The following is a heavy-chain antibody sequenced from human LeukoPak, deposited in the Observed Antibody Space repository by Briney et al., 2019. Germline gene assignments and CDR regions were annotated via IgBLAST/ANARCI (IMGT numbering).Heavy chain of an antibody. J-gene: IGHJ6*02. V-gene: IGHV3-21*01. CDR3: ARPYSRTATFYYYYNAMDV. D-gene: IGHD2-15*01. Sequence: SVKGRFTISRDNTKKSLYLRMNSLRAEDTAVYYCARPYSRTATFYYYYNAMDVWGQGTTVTVSS.